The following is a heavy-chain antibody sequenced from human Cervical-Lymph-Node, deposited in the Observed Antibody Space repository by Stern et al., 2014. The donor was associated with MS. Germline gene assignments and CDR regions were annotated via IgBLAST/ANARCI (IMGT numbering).Heavy chain of an antibody. V-gene: IGHV3-73*01. Sequence: EEQLLESGGGLVQPGGSLRLSCATSGFSFSETAIHWVRQVSGKGLEWLGRIRSKSKNYATVYTASVKGRFTISRDDSENTAYLQMNSLKSEDTAVYYCAKTSDTLDVWGQGTMVTVSS. CDR1: GFSFSETA. CDR3: AKTSDTLDV. CDR2: IRSKSKNYAT. J-gene: IGHJ3*01.